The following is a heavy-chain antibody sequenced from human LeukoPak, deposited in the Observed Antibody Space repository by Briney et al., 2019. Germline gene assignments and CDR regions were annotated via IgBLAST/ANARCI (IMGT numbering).Heavy chain of an antibody. J-gene: IGHJ4*02. CDR2: INHSGST. Sequence: GALRLSCAASGFTFSTYAMTWIRQPPGKGLEWIGEINHSGSTNYNPSLKSRVTISVDTSKNQFSLKLSSVTAADTAVYYCAQEGYSSSSGVYWGQGTLVTVSS. D-gene: IGHD6-6*01. CDR3: AQEGYSSSSGVY. V-gene: IGHV4-34*08. CDR1: GFTFSTYA.